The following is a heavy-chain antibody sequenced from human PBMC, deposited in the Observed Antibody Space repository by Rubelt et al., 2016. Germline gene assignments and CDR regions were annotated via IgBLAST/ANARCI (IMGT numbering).Heavy chain of an antibody. V-gene: IGHV4-59*01. CDR2: ISYSES. J-gene: IGHJ4*02. Sequence: QVQLQESGPGLVEPSETLSLTCTVSGGSISAYYWSWIRQSPGKGLEWLGYISYSESNYNPSLKSRVSMSVDTSKKQVSLKLIAVTAEETAVYDCAGASTSNTLDYWGQGTRVTVSP. CDR1: GGSISAYY. CDR3: AGASTSNTLDY.